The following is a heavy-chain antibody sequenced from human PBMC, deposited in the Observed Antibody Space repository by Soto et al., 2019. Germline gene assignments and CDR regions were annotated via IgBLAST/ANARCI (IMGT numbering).Heavy chain of an antibody. CDR3: AKTESFNGYYNAFDY. CDR2: ISGSGAST. CDR1: GFIFSGYA. V-gene: IGHV3-23*01. D-gene: IGHD3-9*01. Sequence: GSLRLSFAAPGFIFSGYAVTWVLQAPGKVLEWVSAISGSGASTYYAESVKGRFTISRDNPKKTLHLQMNSLRAEDTALYYCAKTESFNGYYNAFDYWGRGT. J-gene: IGHJ4*02.